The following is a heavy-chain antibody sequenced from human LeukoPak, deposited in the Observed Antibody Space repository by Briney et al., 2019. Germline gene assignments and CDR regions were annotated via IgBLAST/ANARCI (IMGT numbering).Heavy chain of an antibody. V-gene: IGHV4-39*07. Sequence: PSETLSLTCTVSGGSISTSNYYWGWIRQPPGKGLEWIGNIFYSGSTYYSPSLKSRVTISLDTSRNQFSLKLNSVTAADTAVYYCASSTRDNYYGSGLNGYWGQGTLVTVSS. CDR3: ASSTRDNYYGSGLNGY. J-gene: IGHJ4*02. CDR2: IFYSGST. D-gene: IGHD3-10*01. CDR1: GGSISTSNYY.